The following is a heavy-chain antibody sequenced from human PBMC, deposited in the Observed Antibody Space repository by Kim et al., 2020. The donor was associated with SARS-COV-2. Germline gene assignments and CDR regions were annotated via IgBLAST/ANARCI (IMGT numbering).Heavy chain of an antibody. Sequence: GGSLRLSCAASGFTFDDYAIQWVRQVPGKGLEWVSLISRDGGEIKYADSVKGRFTIPRDNRKKSVYLQMNRLRIEDSASYYCVRGKQWLINNWVQGTQDTV. J-gene: IGHJ4*02. CDR1: GFTFDDYA. CDR3: VRGKQWLINN. CDR2: ISRDGGEI. V-gene: IGHV3-43*02. D-gene: IGHD6-19*01.